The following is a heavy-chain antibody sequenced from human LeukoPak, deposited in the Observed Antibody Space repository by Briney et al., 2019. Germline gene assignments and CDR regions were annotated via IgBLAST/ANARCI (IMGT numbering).Heavy chain of an antibody. D-gene: IGHD5-12*01. CDR3: ARAGVATPTANY. CDR1: GFTFSSYW. Sequence: PGRSLRLSCAASGFTFSSYWMHWVRQAPGKGLVWVSRINSDGSSTSYADSVKGRFTISRDNAKNTLYLQMNSLRAEDTAVYYCARAGVATPTANYWGQGTLVTVSS. J-gene: IGHJ4*02. CDR2: INSDGSST. V-gene: IGHV3-74*01.